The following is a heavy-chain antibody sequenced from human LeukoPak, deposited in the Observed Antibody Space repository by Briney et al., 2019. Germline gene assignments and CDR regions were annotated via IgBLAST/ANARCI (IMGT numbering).Heavy chain of an antibody. D-gene: IGHD2-21*01. J-gene: IGHJ3*02. CDR2: MNPNSGNA. V-gene: IGHV1-8*01. CDR3: VRGSFVLNAFDI. CDR1: GYTFTSYD. Sequence: GASVKVSCKASGYTFTSYDINWVRQATGQGLEWMGWMNPNSGNAGYAQKFQGRVTITRNASISTAYMELSSLRAEDTAVYYCVRGSFVLNAFDIWGQGTMVTVSS.